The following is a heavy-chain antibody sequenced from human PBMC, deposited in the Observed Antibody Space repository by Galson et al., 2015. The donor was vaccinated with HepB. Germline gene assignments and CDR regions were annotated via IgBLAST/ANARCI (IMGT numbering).Heavy chain of an antibody. V-gene: IGHV2-5*02. CDR2: IYWDDDK. CDR1: GFSLSTSGVG. J-gene: IGHJ6*03. Sequence: ALVKPTQTLTLTCTFSGFSLSTSGVGVGWIRQPPGKALEWLALIYWDDDKRYSPSLKSRLTITKDTSKNQVVLTMTNMDPVDTATYYCAHRQYCSSTSCPPYYYSDVWGKGTTVTVSS. D-gene: IGHD2-2*01. CDR3: AHRQYCSSTSCPPYYYSDV.